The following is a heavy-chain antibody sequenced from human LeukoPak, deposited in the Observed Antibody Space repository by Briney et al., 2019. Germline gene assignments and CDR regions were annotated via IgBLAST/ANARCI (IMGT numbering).Heavy chain of an antibody. V-gene: IGHV4-59*06. CDR2: IYYSGST. Sequence: SETLSLTCTVSGGSISSYYWSWIRQHPGKGLEWIGYIYYSGSTYYNPSLESRVTISVDTSKNQFSLKLSSVTAADTAVYYCVVGVITDAFDIWGQGTMVTVSS. J-gene: IGHJ3*02. CDR3: VVGVITDAFDI. CDR1: GGSISSYY. D-gene: IGHD3-22*01.